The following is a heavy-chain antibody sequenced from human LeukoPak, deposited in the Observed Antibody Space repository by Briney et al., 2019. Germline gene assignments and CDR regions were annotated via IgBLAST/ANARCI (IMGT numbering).Heavy chain of an antibody. CDR3: ARVWSSIQLVYNWFDP. CDR1: SPSFAVYC. Sequence: SECLSPAHAVYSPSFAVYCTGSARHHAGHRPRRPSIMTHSGSTNYNPSLKSRVTISVDTSKNQFSLKLSSVTAADTAVYYCARVWSSIQLVYNWFDPWGQGTLVTVSS. J-gene: IGHJ5*02. D-gene: IGHD5-18*01. CDR2: MTHSGST. V-gene: IGHV4-34*01.